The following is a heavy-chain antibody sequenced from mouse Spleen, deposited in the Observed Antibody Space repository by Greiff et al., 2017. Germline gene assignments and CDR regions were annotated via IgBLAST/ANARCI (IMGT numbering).Heavy chain of an antibody. V-gene: IGHV5-17*01. CDR3: ARPDSAGYWFAY. Sequence: EVKLVESGGGLVKPGGSLKLSCAASGFTFSDYGMHWVRQAPEKGLEWVAYISSGSSTIYYADTVKGRFTISRDNAKNTLFLQMTSLRSEDTAMYYCARPDSAGYWFAYWGQGTLVTVSA. D-gene: IGHD3-2*02. J-gene: IGHJ3*01. CDR1: GFTFSDYG. CDR2: ISSGSSTI.